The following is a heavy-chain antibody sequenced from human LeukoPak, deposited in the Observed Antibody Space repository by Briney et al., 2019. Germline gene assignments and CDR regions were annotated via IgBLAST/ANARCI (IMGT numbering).Heavy chain of an antibody. Sequence: GGSLRLSCAASGFTFSSYGMHWVRQAPGKGLEWVSSIGGGGVTTIYAESVQGRFTVSRDNSKKTVYLQMNSLRAEDTAIYYCTKGGDSYGNPSSWGQGTLVIVSS. CDR1: GFTFSSYG. V-gene: IGHV3-23*01. CDR3: TKGGDSYGNPSS. CDR2: IGGGGVTT. J-gene: IGHJ5*02. D-gene: IGHD3-10*01.